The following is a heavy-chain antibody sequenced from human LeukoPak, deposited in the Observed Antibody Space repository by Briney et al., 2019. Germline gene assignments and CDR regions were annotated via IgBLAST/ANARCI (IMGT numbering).Heavy chain of an antibody. J-gene: IGHJ4*02. CDR2: ISGSGGST. D-gene: IGHD3-16*02. Sequence: GGSLRLSCAASGFTFSSYGMHWVRQAPGKGLEWVSAISGSGGSTYYADSVKGRFTISRDNSKNTLYLQMNSLRAEDTAVYYCAKDMDDYVWGSYRYTGNDYWGQGTLVTVSS. CDR3: AKDMDDYVWGSYRYTGNDY. V-gene: IGHV3-23*01. CDR1: GFTFSSYG.